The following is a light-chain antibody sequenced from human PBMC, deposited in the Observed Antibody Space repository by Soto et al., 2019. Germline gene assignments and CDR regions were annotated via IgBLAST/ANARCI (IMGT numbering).Light chain of an antibody. V-gene: IGKV1-5*03. Sequence: TQSPGTLSLSPGERATLSCRASQTISSWLAWYQQKPGKAPKLLIYKASTLKSGVPSRFSGSGSGTEFTLTIRSLQPDDFATYYCQHYNSYSEAFGQGTKVDIK. CDR2: KAS. J-gene: IGKJ1*01. CDR3: QHYNSYSEA. CDR1: QTISSW.